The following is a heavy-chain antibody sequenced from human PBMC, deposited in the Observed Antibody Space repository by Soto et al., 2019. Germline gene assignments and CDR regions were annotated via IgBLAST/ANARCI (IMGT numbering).Heavy chain of an antibody. Sequence: SETLSLTCAVYGGSFSGYYWSWIRQPPGKGLEWIGEINHSGSTNYNPSLKSRVTISVDTSKNQFSLKLSSVTAADTAVYYCARGDNNGWYFDYWGQGTLVTVSS. CDR1: GGSFSGYY. CDR2: INHSGST. CDR3: ARGDNNGWYFDY. V-gene: IGHV4-34*01. D-gene: IGHD6-19*01. J-gene: IGHJ4*02.